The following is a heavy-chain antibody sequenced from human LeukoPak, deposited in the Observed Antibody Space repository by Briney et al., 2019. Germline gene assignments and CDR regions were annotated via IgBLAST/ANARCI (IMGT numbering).Heavy chain of an antibody. Sequence: GGSLRLSCAASGFTFSSYAMSWVRQAPGKGLGWVSAISGSGGSTYYADSVKGRFTISRDNSKNTLYLQMNSLRAEDTAVYYCAGRWLDYFDYWGQGTLVTVSS. CDR2: ISGSGGST. D-gene: IGHD6-19*01. CDR1: GFTFSSYA. V-gene: IGHV3-23*01. CDR3: AGRWLDYFDY. J-gene: IGHJ4*02.